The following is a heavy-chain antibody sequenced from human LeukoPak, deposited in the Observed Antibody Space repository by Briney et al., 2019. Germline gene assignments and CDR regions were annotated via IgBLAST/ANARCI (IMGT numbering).Heavy chain of an antibody. D-gene: IGHD1-20*01. CDR3: AGEGYNWNDFDY. J-gene: IGHJ4*02. Sequence: PGGSLRLSCAASGFTFSNYAMPWVRQAPGKGLEWVAVISYDGSDKYYADSVKGRFTISRDNSKNTLYLQMNSLRAEDTAVYYCAGEGYNWNDFDYWGQGTLVTVSS. V-gene: IGHV3-30*04. CDR1: GFTFSNYA. CDR2: ISYDGSDK.